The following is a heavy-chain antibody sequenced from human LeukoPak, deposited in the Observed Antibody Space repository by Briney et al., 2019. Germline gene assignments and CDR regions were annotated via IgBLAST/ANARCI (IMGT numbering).Heavy chain of an antibody. V-gene: IGHV4-39*07. J-gene: IGHJ6*02. D-gene: IGHD3-10*01. CDR2: INHSGST. CDR1: GGSISSSSYY. Sequence: SETLSLTCTVSGGSISSSSYYWSWIRQPPGKGLEWIGEINHSGSTNYNPSLKSRVTISVDTSKNQFSLKLSSVTAADTAVYYCASSRLWFPYGMDVWGQGTTVTVSS. CDR3: ASSRLWFPYGMDV.